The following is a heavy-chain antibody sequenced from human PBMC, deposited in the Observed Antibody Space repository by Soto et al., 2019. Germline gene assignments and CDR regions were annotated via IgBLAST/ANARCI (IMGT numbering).Heavy chain of an antibody. V-gene: IGHV2-5*01. J-gene: IGHJ5*02. D-gene: IGHD4-17*01. Sequence: SGPTLVNPTQTLTLTCTFSGFSLTSGGAGVGWIRQPPGKGLEWLALIYWNDDKRYSPSLKSRLTITKDTSKNQVVLLMTNMDPVDTATYYCAHRGYGDYPRDNWFDPWGQGTPVTVSS. CDR3: AHRGYGDYPRDNWFDP. CDR1: GFSLTSGGAG. CDR2: IYWNDDK.